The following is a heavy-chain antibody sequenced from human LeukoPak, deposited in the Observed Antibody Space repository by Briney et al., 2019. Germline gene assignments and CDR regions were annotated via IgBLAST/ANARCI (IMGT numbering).Heavy chain of an antibody. J-gene: IGHJ4*02. Sequence: GGSLRLSCAASGFTFSSYSMKWVRRAPGKGLEWVSYISSTSSTIYYADSVKGRFTISRDNAKNSLFLQMNSLRAEDTAVYYCARWTGDACFDYWGQGTLVTVSS. CDR2: ISSTSSTI. V-gene: IGHV3-48*01. CDR3: ARWTGDACFDY. CDR1: GFTFSSYS. D-gene: IGHD3/OR15-3a*01.